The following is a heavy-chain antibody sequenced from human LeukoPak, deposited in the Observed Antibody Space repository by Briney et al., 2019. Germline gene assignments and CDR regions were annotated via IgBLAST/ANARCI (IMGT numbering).Heavy chain of an antibody. CDR2: INPNSGDT. CDR1: GYTFSGYY. J-gene: IGHJ3*02. CDR3: ARRGYYYDTSGRPADAFDI. V-gene: IGHV1-2*02. Sequence: ASVKVSCKASGYTFSGYYIHWVRQAPGQGLEWMGWINPNSGDTNYAQHFQGRVTMTRDTSISTAYMELSRLRSDDTAVYYCARRGYYYDTSGRPADAFDIWGQGTMVTVSS. D-gene: IGHD3-22*01.